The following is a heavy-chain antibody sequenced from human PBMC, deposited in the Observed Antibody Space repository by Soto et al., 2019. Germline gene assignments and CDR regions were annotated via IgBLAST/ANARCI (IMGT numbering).Heavy chain of an antibody. V-gene: IGHV3-48*02. J-gene: IGHJ4*02. Sequence: EVQLMESGGGLVQPGGSLRLSCAASGFTFSTYSMHWVRQAPGKGLEWVSYISSSSSTIYYADSVKGRVTISRDNAKNSLYLQMNSLRDEDTAVYYCARDAPRCSGGTCFDYWGQGTLVTVSS. D-gene: IGHD2-15*01. CDR1: GFTFSTYS. CDR3: ARDAPRCSGGTCFDY. CDR2: ISSSSSTI.